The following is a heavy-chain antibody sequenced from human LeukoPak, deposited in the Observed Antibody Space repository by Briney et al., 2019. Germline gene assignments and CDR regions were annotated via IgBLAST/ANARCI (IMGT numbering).Heavy chain of an antibody. CDR2: INHSGST. CDR3: ARREVVTAMDY. D-gene: IGHD2-21*02. CDR1: GGSSSSYY. Sequence: SETLSLTCAVYGGSSSSYYWSWIRQPPGKGLEWIGEINHSGSTSYKPSLESRVTISVDTSKNQFSLKLSSVTAADTAVYYCARREVVTAMDYWGQGTLVTVSS. J-gene: IGHJ4*02. V-gene: IGHV4-34*01.